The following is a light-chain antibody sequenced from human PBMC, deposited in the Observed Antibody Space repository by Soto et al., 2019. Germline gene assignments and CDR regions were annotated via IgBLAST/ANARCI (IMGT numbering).Light chain of an antibody. CDR3: CSNGGASTTYV. V-gene: IGLV2-23*02. J-gene: IGLJ1*01. Sequence: QSGLTQPASVSGSPGKSITLSCTGTSSDVGNYNLVSWYQQHPGKAPKLMIYEVNKRPSGVSNRFSGSKSGNTASLTISGLQAEDEADYYCCSNGGASTTYVFGTGTKVTVL. CDR1: SSDVGNYNL. CDR2: EVN.